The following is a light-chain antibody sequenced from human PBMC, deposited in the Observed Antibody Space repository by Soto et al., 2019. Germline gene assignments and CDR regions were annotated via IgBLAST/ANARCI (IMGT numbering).Light chain of an antibody. J-gene: IGKJ1*01. CDR3: PQSYSTPWT. CDR2: AAS. CDR1: QSISSY. V-gene: IGKV1-39*01. Sequence: DIQMTQSPSSLSASVGDRVTITCRASQSISSYLNWYQQKPGKAPKILIYAASSLQSGVPSRFSGSGSVKDFTITISSLQPEDFSTYYCPQSYSTPWTFAQGPKVEIK.